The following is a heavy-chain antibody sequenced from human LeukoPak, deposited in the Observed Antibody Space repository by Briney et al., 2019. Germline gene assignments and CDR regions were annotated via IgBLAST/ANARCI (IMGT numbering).Heavy chain of an antibody. CDR1: GYTLTELS. CDR2: FDPEDGET. J-gene: IGHJ4*02. CDR3: ATAPYSCSSTSCYFDY. D-gene: IGHD2-2*01. Sequence: ASVKVSCKVSGYTLTELSMHWVRQAPGKGLERMGGFDPEDGETIYAQKFQGRVTMTEDTSTDTAYMELSSLRSEDTAVYYCATAPYSCSSTSCYFDYWGQGTLVTVSS. V-gene: IGHV1-24*01.